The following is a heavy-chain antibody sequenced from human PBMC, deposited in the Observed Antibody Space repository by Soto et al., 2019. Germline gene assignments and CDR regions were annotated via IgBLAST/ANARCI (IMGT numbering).Heavy chain of an antibody. D-gene: IGHD2-15*01. CDR2: IKSKTDGETT. Sequence: GGSLRLSCAASGFTFSYAWMSWVRQAPGKGLEWVGRIKSKTDGETTDYAAPVKGRFTISRDDSKNTLYLQMNSLKTEDTAVYYCTTEGPGYCSGGSCQAFDYWGPGTLVTVSS. J-gene: IGHJ4*02. V-gene: IGHV3-15*01. CDR3: TTEGPGYCSGGSCQAFDY. CDR1: GFTFSYAW.